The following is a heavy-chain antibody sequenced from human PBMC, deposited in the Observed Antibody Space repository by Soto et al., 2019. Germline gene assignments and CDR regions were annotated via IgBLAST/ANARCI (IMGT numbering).Heavy chain of an antibody. Sequence: QVQLVQSGAEVKKPGSSVKVSCKASGGTFSSYAISWVRQAPGQGLEWMGGIIPIFGTANYSQKFQGRVTITADHTTITAYMELSSLRSEDTALYYCARVNNWYYGKVNFAEYFQHCGQGTLVTVSS. D-gene: IGHD1-7*01. V-gene: IGHV1-69*01. CDR3: ARVNNWYYGKVNFAEYFQH. J-gene: IGHJ1*01. CDR2: IIPIFGTA. CDR1: GGTFSSYA.